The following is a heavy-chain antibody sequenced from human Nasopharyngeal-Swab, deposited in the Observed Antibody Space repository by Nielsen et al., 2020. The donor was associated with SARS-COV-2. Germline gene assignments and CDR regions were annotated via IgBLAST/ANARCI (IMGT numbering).Heavy chain of an antibody. Sequence: GESLKISCAASGFTFSSYAMSWVRQAPGKGPEWVSAISGSGGSTYYADSVKGRFTISRDNSKNTLYLQMNSLRAEDTAVYYCAKDLLRFLEWSPMDVWGQGTTVTVPS. V-gene: IGHV3-23*01. CDR3: AKDLLRFLEWSPMDV. CDR1: GFTFSSYA. CDR2: ISGSGGST. J-gene: IGHJ6*02. D-gene: IGHD3-3*01.